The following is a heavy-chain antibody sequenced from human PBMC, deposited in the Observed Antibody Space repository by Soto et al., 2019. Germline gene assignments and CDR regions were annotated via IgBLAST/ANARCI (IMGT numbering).Heavy chain of an antibody. V-gene: IGHV3-30-3*01. Sequence: QVQLVESGGGVVQPGRSLRLSCAASGFTFSSYAMHWVRQAPGKGLEWVAVISYDGSNKYYADSVKGRFTISRDNSKNTLYLQMNSLSAEDTAVYYCARARVEMATTLFFDYWGQGTLVTVSS. CDR1: GFTFSSYA. D-gene: IGHD5-12*01. CDR2: ISYDGSNK. CDR3: ARARVEMATTLFFDY. J-gene: IGHJ4*02.